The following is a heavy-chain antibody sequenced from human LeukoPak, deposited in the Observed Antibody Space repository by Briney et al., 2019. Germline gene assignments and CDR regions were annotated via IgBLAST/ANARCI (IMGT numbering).Heavy chain of an antibody. Sequence: QPGRSLRLSCAASGFTFDDYAIHWVRQAPGKGLEWVAVLSYGGTNKYYADSVKGRFTISRDNSKNTMFLQMDSLRAEDTAVYHCARDRSGYANDAFDFWGQGTMVTVSS. V-gene: IGHV3-30*04. CDR1: GFTFDDYA. D-gene: IGHD3-3*01. CDR2: LSYGGTNK. CDR3: ARDRSGYANDAFDF. J-gene: IGHJ3*01.